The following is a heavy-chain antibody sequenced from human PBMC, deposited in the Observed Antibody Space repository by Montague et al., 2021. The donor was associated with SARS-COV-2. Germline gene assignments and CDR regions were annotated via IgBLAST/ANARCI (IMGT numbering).Heavy chain of an antibody. D-gene: IGHD2-21*01. CDR1: GGSMSGYN. V-gene: IGHV4-59*01. CDR3: ARGINSAGSYYYHLDV. Sequence: SGTLSLTYNVAGGSMSGYNWSWIRQPPGKGLQWIGSMYNSENTSYNPSLKSRVTISVDTSKKQFSLRLSSVTAADTAVYFCARGINSAGSYYYHLDVWGQGTTATVSS. J-gene: IGHJ6*02. CDR2: MYNSENT.